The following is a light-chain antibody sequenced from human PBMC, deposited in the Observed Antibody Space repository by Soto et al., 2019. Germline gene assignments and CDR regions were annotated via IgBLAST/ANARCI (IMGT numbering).Light chain of an antibody. V-gene: IGLV1-40*01. CDR2: GDS. CDR1: SSNIGAGYH. Sequence: QSVLTQPPSVSGAPGQRGTISCTGSSSNIGAGYHVHWYQQLPGAAPKLLIFGDSNRPSGVPDRFSGSKSGTSASLAITGLQADDEADYYCQSSDSRLSGSDVFGTGPKFTVL. J-gene: IGLJ1*01. CDR3: QSSDSRLSGSDV.